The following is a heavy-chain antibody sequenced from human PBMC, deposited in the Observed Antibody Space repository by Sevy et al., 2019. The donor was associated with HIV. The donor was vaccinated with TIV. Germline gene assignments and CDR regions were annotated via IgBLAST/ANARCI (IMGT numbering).Heavy chain of an antibody. CDR2: ISYDGSNK. D-gene: IGHD2-15*01. Sequence: GGSLRLSCAASGFTFSSYAMHWVRQAPGKGLEWVAVISYDGSNKYYADSVKGRFTISRDNSKNTLYLQMNSLRAEDTAVYYCARTVIVVVVAATPPGWFDPWGQGTLVTVSS. CDR3: ARTVIVVVVAATPPGWFDP. V-gene: IGHV3-30-3*01. CDR1: GFTFSSYA. J-gene: IGHJ5*02.